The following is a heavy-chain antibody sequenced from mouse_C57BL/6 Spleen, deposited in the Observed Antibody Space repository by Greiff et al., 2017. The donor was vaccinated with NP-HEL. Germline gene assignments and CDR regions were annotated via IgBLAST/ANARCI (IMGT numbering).Heavy chain of an antibody. J-gene: IGHJ4*01. CDR2: IYPGDGDT. D-gene: IGHD3-2*02. V-gene: IGHV1-80*01. Sequence: LQQSGASVKISCKASGYAFSSYWMNWVKQRPGKGLEWIGQIYPGDGDTNYNGKFKGKATLTADKSSSTAYMQLSSLTSEDSAVYFCAPLLRPSYAMDYWGQGTSVTVSS. CDR1: GYAFSSYW. CDR3: APLLRPSYAMDY.